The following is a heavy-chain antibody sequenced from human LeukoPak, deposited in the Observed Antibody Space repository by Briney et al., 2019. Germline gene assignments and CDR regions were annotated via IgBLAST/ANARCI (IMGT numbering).Heavy chain of an antibody. Sequence: PGGSLRLSCAASGFTVSSNYMSWVRQAPGKGLEWVSVIYSGGSTYYADSVKGRFIISRDNSKNTLYLQMNSLRAEDTAVYYCARQVGPYAFDIWGQGTMVTVSS. CDR3: ARQVGPYAFDI. CDR1: GFTVSSNY. V-gene: IGHV3-66*04. D-gene: IGHD1-26*01. CDR2: IYSGGST. J-gene: IGHJ3*02.